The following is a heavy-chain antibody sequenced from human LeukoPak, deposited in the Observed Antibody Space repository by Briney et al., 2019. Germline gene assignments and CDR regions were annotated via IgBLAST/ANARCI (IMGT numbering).Heavy chain of an antibody. D-gene: IGHD3-3*01. CDR1: GFTFSSYE. V-gene: IGHV3-30*03. CDR3: ASAIFGVVLGTKLDY. CDR2: ISYDGSNK. Sequence: GGSLRLSCAASGFTFSSYEMDWVRQAPGKGLEWVAVISYDGSNKYYADSVKGRFTISRDNSKNTLFLQMSSLRPEDTALYYCASAIFGVVLGTKLDYWGQGTLVTVSS. J-gene: IGHJ4*02.